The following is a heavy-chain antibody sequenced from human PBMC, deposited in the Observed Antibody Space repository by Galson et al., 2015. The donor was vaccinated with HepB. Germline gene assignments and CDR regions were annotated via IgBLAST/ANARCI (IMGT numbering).Heavy chain of an antibody. V-gene: IGHV3-30*18. CDR2: ISYDGSNK. CDR1: GFTFSSYG. Sequence: SLRLSCAASGFTFSSYGMHWVRQAPGKGLEWVAVISYDGSNKYYADSVKGRFTISRDNPKNTLYLQMNSLRAEDTAVYYCAKDLPYYYGSGSYSPFDYWGQGTLVTVSS. CDR3: AKDLPYYYGSGSYSPFDY. J-gene: IGHJ4*02. D-gene: IGHD3-10*01.